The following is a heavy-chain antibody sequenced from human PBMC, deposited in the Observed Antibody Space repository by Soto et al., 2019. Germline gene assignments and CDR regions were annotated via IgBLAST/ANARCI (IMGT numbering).Heavy chain of an antibody. CDR2: ISGSGGST. CDR3: AKDPFVLLYFDWLFFPYLHYLDY. J-gene: IGHJ4*02. CDR1: WCNFSGYA. D-gene: IGHD3-9*01. V-gene: IGHV3-23*01. Sequence: PLLPLRLSYAASWCNFSGYAIRRVRKAQGKGLEWVSAISGSGGSTYYADSVKGRFTISRDNSKNTLYLQMNSLRAEDTAVYYCAKDPFVLLYFDWLFFPYLHYLDYWGKGPLV.